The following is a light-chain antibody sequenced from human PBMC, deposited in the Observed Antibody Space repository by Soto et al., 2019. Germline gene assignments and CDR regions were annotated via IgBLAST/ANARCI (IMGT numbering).Light chain of an antibody. CDR1: QGISNY. CDR2: AAS. CDR3: QHYNSYSEA. V-gene: IGKV1-27*01. Sequence: IRMTQSPSPLSASTGDRVTITCRASQGISNYLAWYQQKPGKVPKLLIYAASTLQSGVPSRFSGSGSGTDFTLTISSLQPDDFATYYCQHYNSYSEAFGQGTKVDIK. J-gene: IGKJ1*01.